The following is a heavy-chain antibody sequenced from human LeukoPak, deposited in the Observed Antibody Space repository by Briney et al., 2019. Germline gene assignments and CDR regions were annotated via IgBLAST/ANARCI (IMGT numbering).Heavy chain of an antibody. V-gene: IGHV4-38-2*01. CDR3: ARSPYCTSTSCPPRHAFDI. J-gene: IGHJ3*02. Sequence: KPSETLSLTCAVSGYSISSGFFWGWIRQPPGKGLEWIGSIYHSGSTYYNPSLKSRVTISVDTSKNQFSLKLSSVTAADTAVYYCARSPYCTSTSCPPRHAFDIWGQGTMVTVPS. CDR1: GYSISSGFF. D-gene: IGHD2-2*01. CDR2: IYHSGST.